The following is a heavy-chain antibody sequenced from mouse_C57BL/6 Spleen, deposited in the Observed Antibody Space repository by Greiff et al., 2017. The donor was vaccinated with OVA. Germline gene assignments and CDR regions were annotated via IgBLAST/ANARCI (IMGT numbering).Heavy chain of an antibody. CDR3: ARSSAMDY. Sequence: VQLKQPGAELVRPGSSVKLSCKASGYTFTSYWMDWVKQRPGQGLEWIGNIYPSDSETHYNQKFKDKATLTVDKSSSTAYMQLSSLTSEDSAVYYCARSSAMDYWGQGTSVTVSS. V-gene: IGHV1-61*01. CDR2: IYPSDSET. J-gene: IGHJ4*01. CDR1: GYTFTSYW.